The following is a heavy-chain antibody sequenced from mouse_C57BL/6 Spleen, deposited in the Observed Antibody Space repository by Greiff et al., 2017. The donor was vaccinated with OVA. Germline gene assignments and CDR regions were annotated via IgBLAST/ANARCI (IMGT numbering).Heavy chain of an antibody. CDR3: ARIYYYGSSYEEGAY. CDR2: INPNYGTT. CDR1: GYSFTDYN. J-gene: IGHJ3*01. D-gene: IGHD1-1*01. Sequence: EVQGVESGPELVKPGASVKISCKASGYSFTDYNMNWVKQSNGKSLEWIGVINPNYGTTSYNQKFKGKATLTVDQSSSTAYMQLNSLTSEDSAVYYCARIYYYGSSYEEGAYWGQGTLVTVSA. V-gene: IGHV1-39*01.